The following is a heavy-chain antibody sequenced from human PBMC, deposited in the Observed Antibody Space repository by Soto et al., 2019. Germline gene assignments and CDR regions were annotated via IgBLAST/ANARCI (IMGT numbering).Heavy chain of an antibody. J-gene: IGHJ6*02. D-gene: IGHD3-9*01. CDR3: AKGPQYYDILTGRSHYYGMDV. CDR2: ISGSGGST. V-gene: IGHV3-23*01. Sequence: EVQLLESGGGLVQPGGSLRLSCAASGFTFISYAMSWVRQAPGKGLEWVSAISGSGGSTYYADSVKCRFTISRDNSKNMLYLQMNSLRAEDTAVYYCAKGPQYYDILTGRSHYYGMDVWGQGTTVTVSS. CDR1: GFTFISYA.